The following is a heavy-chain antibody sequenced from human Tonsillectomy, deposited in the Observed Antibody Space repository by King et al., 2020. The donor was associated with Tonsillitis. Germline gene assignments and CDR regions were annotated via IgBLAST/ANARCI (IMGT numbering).Heavy chain of an antibody. V-gene: IGHV4-34*01. CDR2: INHSGST. CDR1: GGSFSGDW. CDR3: ASGDFDI. Sequence: VQLQQWGAGLLRPSETLSLTCAVYGGSFSGDWWNGIRQPPGKGLEWIGEINHSGSTNYNPSLKSRVTISIDTSKNQFSLKLTSVTAADTAVYYCASGDFDIWGQGTMVTVSS. J-gene: IGHJ3*02.